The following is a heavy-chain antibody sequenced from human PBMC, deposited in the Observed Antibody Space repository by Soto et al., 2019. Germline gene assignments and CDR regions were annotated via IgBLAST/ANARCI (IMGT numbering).Heavy chain of an antibody. J-gene: IGHJ4*02. D-gene: IGHD3-16*01. CDR2: IQDGGSI. CDR3: ARGEGSGSNALGH. Sequence: GGSLRLSCAASGFTFSSYSMTWVRQAPGKGLEWVAVIQDGGSISYADSVSDRFTISRDNSKNTVFLEMNNLRPEDTAVYFCARGEGSGSNALGHWGQGTLVTVSS. CDR1: GFTFSSYS. V-gene: IGHV3-66*01.